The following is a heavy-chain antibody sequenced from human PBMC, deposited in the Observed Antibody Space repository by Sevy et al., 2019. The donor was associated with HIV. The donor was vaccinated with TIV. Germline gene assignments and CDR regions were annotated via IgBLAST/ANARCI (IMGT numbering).Heavy chain of an antibody. CDR2: IKQDGSEK. CDR3: AGEGSGWPLYYYGMDV. J-gene: IGHJ6*02. V-gene: IGHV3-7*01. CDR1: GFTFSSYW. Sequence: GGSLRLSCAASGFTFSSYWMSWVRQAPGKGLEWVANIKQDGSEKYYVDSVKGRFTISRDNAKNSLYLQMNSLRAEDTAVYYCAGEGSGWPLYYYGMDVWGQGTTVTVSS. D-gene: IGHD6-19*01.